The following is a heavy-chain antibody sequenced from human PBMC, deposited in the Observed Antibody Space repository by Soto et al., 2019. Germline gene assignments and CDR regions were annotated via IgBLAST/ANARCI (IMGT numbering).Heavy chain of an antibody. CDR3: ATDVYYGFSGGFNTHPYYFDV. V-gene: IGHV3-30-3*01. J-gene: IGHJ4*02. Sequence: QVQLVESGGGVVQPGRSLRLSCAASGFTFSRHTMHWVRQAPGKGLEWVAAISDDGSNTYYADSVKGRFTISRDNSKNTMYQSMNSLSREETAVHPCATDVYYGFSGGFNTHPYYFDVWGQGTLVTVSS. CDR2: ISDDGSNT. CDR1: GFTFSRHT. D-gene: IGHD3-3*01.